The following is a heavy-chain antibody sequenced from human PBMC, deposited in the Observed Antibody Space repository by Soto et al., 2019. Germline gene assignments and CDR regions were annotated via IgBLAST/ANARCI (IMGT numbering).Heavy chain of an antibody. J-gene: IGHJ4*02. D-gene: IGHD6-19*01. CDR3: AREAVFYFAS. V-gene: IGHV3-30*03. Sequence: QVQLVESGGGVVQPGRSLRLSCAVSGFPFSGYGMHWVRQAPGKGLVGVAVISSDGRDKYYADSVKGRFTISRDNSTNSRYLRMSCLRAEDAAVYYCAREAVFYFASWGQGTLVAVSS. CDR2: ISSDGRDK. CDR1: GFPFSGYG.